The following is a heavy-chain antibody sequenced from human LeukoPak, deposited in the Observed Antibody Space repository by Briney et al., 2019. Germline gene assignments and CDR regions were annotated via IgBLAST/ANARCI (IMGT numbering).Heavy chain of an antibody. V-gene: IGHV3-23*01. CDR2: ISGRSAST. CDR1: GLTFGSHA. Sequence: GGSVRLSCAASGLTFGSHAMSWVRQAPGKGLEWVSAISGRSASTNYADSVKGRFTISRDNFKNTLYLQMNSLRAEDTAVYYCANGYSSSWNAYFDYWGQGTLVTVSS. D-gene: IGHD6-13*01. J-gene: IGHJ4*02. CDR3: ANGYSSSWNAYFDY.